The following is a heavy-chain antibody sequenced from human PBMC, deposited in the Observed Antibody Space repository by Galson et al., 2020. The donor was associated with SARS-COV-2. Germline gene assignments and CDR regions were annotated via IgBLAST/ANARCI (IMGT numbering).Heavy chain of an antibody. D-gene: IGHD3-9*01. J-gene: IGHJ6*03. Sequence: SQTLSLTCTVSGGSISSSSYYWGWIRQPPGKGLEWLGSIYYSGSTYYNPSLKSRVTISVDTSKNQFSLKLSSVTAADTAVYYCARVVSRHFDWLLLADYYYYYYMDVWGKGTTVTVSS. CDR3: ARVVSRHFDWLLLADYYYYYYMDV. CDR2: IYYSGST. CDR1: GGSISSSSYY. V-gene: IGHV4-39*07.